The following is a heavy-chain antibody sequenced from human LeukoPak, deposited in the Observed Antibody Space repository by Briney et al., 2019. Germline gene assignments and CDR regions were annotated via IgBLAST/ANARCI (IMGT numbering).Heavy chain of an antibody. Sequence: SETLSLTCTVSGGSISSHYWSWIRQPPGKGLEWIGYLYYSGSTNYNPSLKSRVTISVDTSKNQFSLKLSSVTAADTAVYYCARDYYDILTGYLRGPFFDYWGQGTLVTVSS. D-gene: IGHD3-9*01. CDR3: ARDYYDILTGYLRGPFFDY. CDR2: LYYSGST. CDR1: GGSISSHY. V-gene: IGHV4-59*11. J-gene: IGHJ4*02.